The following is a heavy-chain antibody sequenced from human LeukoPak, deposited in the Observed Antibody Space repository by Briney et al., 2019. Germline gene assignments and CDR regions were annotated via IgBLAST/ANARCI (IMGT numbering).Heavy chain of an antibody. CDR1: GFTFSSYE. J-gene: IGHJ4*02. CDR2: ISSSSSTI. CDR3: ASWDDPPFDY. V-gene: IGHV3-48*01. Sequence: GGSLRLSCAASGFTFSSYEMNWVRQAPGKGLEWVSYISSSSSTIYYADSVKGRFTISRDNAKNSLYLQMNSLRAEDTAVYYCASWDDPPFDYWGQGTLVTVSS. D-gene: IGHD1-26*01.